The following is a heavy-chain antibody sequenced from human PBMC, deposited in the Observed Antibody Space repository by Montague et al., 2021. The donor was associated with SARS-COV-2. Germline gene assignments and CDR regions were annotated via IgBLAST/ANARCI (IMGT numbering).Heavy chain of an antibody. CDR3: ARDTRITMIVVVQGYGMDV. V-gene: IGHV4-39*07. Sequence: SETLSLTCTVSGGSISSSSYYWGWIRQPPGKRLEWIGSIYYSGSTYYNPSLKSRVTISVDTSKNQFSLKLSSVTAADTAVYYCARDTRITMIVVVQGYGMDVWGQGTTVTVSS. CDR1: GGSISSSSYY. CDR2: IYYSGST. J-gene: IGHJ6*02. D-gene: IGHD3-22*01.